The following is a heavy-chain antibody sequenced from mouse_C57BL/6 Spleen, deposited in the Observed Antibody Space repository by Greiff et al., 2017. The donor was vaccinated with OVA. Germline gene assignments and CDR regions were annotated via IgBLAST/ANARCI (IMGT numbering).Heavy chain of an antibody. CDR1: GFSLTSYA. Sequence: QVQLQQSGPGLVAPSQSLSITCTVSGFSLTSYAISWVRQPPGKGLEWLGVIWTGGGTNYNSALKSRLSISKDNSKSQVFLKMNSLQTDDTARYYGARNEGGAVVAPMDYWGQGTSVTVSS. J-gene: IGHJ4*01. CDR3: ARNEGGAVVAPMDY. CDR2: IWTGGGT. D-gene: IGHD1-1*01. V-gene: IGHV2-9-1*01.